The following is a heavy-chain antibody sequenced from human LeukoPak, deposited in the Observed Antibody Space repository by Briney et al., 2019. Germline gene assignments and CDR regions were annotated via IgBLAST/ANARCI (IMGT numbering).Heavy chain of an antibody. V-gene: IGHV3-48*01. J-gene: IGHJ6*03. Sequence: GGSLRLSCAASGFTFSSYSMNWVRQAPGKGLEWVSYISSSSSTIYYADSVKGRFTISRDNAKNSLYLQMNSLRAEDTAVYYCARDDIVVVPAKGYYYYMDVWGKGTTVTVSS. CDR1: GFTFSSYS. CDR3: ARDDIVVVPAKGYYYYMDV. CDR2: ISSSSSTI. D-gene: IGHD2-2*01.